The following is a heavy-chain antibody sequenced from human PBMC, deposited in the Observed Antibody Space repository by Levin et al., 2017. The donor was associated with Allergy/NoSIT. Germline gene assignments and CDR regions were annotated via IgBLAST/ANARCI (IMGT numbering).Heavy chain of an antibody. J-gene: IGHJ5*02. CDR3: ARGQPGIAGIFDP. V-gene: IGHV4-59*01. D-gene: IGHD6-13*01. CDR1: GGSISSYY. Sequence: SQTLSLTCTVSGGSISSYYWSWIRQPPGKGLEWIGYIYYSGSTNYNPSLKSRVTISVDTSKNQFSLKLSSVTAADTAVYYCARGQPGIAGIFDPWGQGTLVTVSS. CDR2: IYYSGST.